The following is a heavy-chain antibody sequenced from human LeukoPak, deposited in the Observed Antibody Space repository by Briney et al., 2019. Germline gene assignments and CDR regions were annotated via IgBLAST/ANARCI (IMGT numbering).Heavy chain of an antibody. D-gene: IGHD3-10*01. CDR2: ISGSGYST. CDR3: AARFGEAKTFGY. Sequence: QPGGSMRLSCAASGFTFSTYAMYWVRQAPGKVREWVSVISGSGYSTYYADSVKGRFTISRHNPKNTLYLQMNSLRVEETGEYYCAARFGEAKTFGYWGQGTLVTVSS. CDR1: GFTFSTYA. V-gene: IGHV3-23*01. J-gene: IGHJ4*02.